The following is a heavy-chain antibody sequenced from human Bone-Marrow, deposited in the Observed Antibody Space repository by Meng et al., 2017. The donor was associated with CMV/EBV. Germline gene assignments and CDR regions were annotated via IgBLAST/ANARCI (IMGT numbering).Heavy chain of an antibody. CDR3: WRDIVVVPAAKQQLVGGDYYYYGMDV. V-gene: IGHV3-33*01. Sequence: GESLKISCAASGFTFSSYGMHWVRQAPGKGLEWVAVIWYDGSNKYYADSVKGRFTISRDNSKNTLSLQMNSLRAEDTAVYYCWRDIVVVPAAKQQLVGGDYYYYGMDVWGQGTTFTVSS. CDR2: IWYDGSNK. J-gene: IGHJ6*02. D-gene: IGHD2-2*01. CDR1: GFTFSSYG.